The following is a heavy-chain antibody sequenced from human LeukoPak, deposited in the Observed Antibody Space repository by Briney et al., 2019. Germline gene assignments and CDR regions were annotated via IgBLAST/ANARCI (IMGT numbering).Heavy chain of an antibody. CDR3: ARGGYGDYGKYYYMDV. CDR1: GYTLTELS. D-gene: IGHD4-17*01. CDR2: FDPEDGET. Sequence: ASVKVSCKVSGYTLTELSMHWVRQAPGKGLEWMGGFDPEDGETIYAQKFQGRVTMTRDMSTSTVYMELSSLRSEDTAVYYCARGGYGDYGKYYYMDVWGKGTTVTVSS. J-gene: IGHJ6*03. V-gene: IGHV1-24*01.